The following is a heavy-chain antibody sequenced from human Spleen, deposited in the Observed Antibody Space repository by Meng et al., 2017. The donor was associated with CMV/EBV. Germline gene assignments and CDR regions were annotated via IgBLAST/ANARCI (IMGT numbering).Heavy chain of an antibody. D-gene: IGHD1-1*01. CDR3: ARVNVKQYKLLRGTYYYGMDV. Sequence: GESLKISCAASGFSFGTYWMSWVRQAPGKGLEWVADIKKDGSQKYYVDSVKGRFTISRDNGRNSLYLQINSLRGEDTAVYYCARVNVKQYKLLRGTYYYGMDVWGRGTTVTVSS. J-gene: IGHJ6*02. V-gene: IGHV3-7*01. CDR1: GFSFGTYW. CDR2: IKKDGSQK.